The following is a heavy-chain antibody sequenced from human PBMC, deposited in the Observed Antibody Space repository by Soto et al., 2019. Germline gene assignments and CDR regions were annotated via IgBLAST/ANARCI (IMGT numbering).Heavy chain of an antibody. Sequence: SGGSLRLSCAASGFTFSSYAMHWVRQAPGKGLEWVAVISYDGSNKYYADSVKGRFTISRDNSKNTLYLQMNSLRAEDTAVYYCAREGGGSDSGWYYYYYGMDVWGQGTTVTVSS. V-gene: IGHV3-30-3*01. D-gene: IGHD6-19*01. CDR2: ISYDGSNK. CDR3: AREGGGSDSGWYYYYYGMDV. J-gene: IGHJ6*02. CDR1: GFTFSSYA.